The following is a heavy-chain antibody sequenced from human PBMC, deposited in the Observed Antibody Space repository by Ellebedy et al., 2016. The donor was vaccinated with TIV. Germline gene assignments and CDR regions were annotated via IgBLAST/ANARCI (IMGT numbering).Heavy chain of an antibody. CDR2: IYPGDSDT. CDR3: ARLGNYYDASTDGDY. J-gene: IGHJ4*02. D-gene: IGHD3-22*01. V-gene: IGHV5-51*01. Sequence: PGGSLRLSCKGSGYSFTSYWIGWVRQMPGKGLEWMGIIYPGDSDTRYSPSFQGQVTISADKSISTAYLQWSSLKASDTAMYYCARLGNYYDASTDGDYWGQGTLVTVSS. CDR1: GYSFTSYW.